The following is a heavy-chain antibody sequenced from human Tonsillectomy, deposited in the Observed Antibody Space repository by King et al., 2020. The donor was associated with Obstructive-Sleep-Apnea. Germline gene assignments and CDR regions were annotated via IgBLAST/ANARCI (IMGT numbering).Heavy chain of an antibody. Sequence: VQLVESGGGVVQPGRSLRLSCAASGFTFSGYGMHWVRQAPGKGLEWVALISYDGSNKYYADSVKGRFTISRDNSENTLYLQMNSLRTEDTAVYYCAKDTHWAVAGPSYIDYWGQGTLVTVSS. D-gene: IGHD6-19*01. V-gene: IGHV3-30*18. CDR3: AKDTHWAVAGPSYIDY. CDR2: ISYDGSNK. CDR1: GFTFSGYG. J-gene: IGHJ4*02.